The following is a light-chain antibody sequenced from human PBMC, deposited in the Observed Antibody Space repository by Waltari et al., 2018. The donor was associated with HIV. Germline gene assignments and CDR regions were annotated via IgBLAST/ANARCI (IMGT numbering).Light chain of an antibody. Sequence: DIQLTQSPSSLSASVGDRVPIPCRASQSISTYLNWYQQKPGKAPKHLIYDASSLQSGGPSRFSGSGSGTDFTLIISSLQPEDFAAYYCQQTCSTLPLTFGGGTKVEIK. V-gene: IGKV1-39*01. J-gene: IGKJ4*01. CDR1: QSISTY. CDR2: DAS. CDR3: QQTCSTLPLT.